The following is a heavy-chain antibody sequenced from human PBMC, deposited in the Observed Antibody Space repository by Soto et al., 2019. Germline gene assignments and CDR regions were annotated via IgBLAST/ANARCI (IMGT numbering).Heavy chain of an antibody. D-gene: IGHD1-26*01. J-gene: IGHJ4*02. Sequence: QVQLVESGGGVVQPGRSLRLPCAASGFTFSSYGMHWVRQAPGKGLEWVAVISYDGSNKYYADSVKGRFTISRDNSKNTLYLQMNSLRAEDTAVYYCAKTATRATVYYFDYWGQGTLVTVSS. CDR1: GFTFSSYG. CDR2: ISYDGSNK. CDR3: AKTATRATVYYFDY. V-gene: IGHV3-30*18.